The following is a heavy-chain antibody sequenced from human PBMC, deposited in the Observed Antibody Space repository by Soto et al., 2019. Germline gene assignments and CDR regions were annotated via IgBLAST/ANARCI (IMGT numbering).Heavy chain of an antibody. V-gene: IGHV1-18*01. D-gene: IGHD2-15*01. J-gene: IGHJ3*02. CDR3: ARERYCSGGSCYEAFDI. Sequence: QVPLVQSGAEVKKPGASVKVSCKASGYTFTSYGISWVRQAPGQGLEWMGWISAYNGNTNYAQKLQGRVTMTTDTSTSTAYMELRSLRSDDTAVYYCARERYCSGGSCYEAFDIWGQGTMVTVSS. CDR2: ISAYNGNT. CDR1: GYTFTSYG.